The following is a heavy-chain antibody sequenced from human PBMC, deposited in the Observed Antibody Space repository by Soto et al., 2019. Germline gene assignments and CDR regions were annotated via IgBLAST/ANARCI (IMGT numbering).Heavy chain of an antibody. Sequence: GGSLRLSCAASGFTFSDYYMTWIRQAPGKGLEWVSYTSNSGSTIYYADSVRGRFTISRDNAKNSMFLLMNSLRAEDTAVYYCAKTTSDYIWGSRGVPDYYYYMDVWGKGTTVTVSS. CDR3: AKTTSDYIWGSRGVPDYYYYMDV. D-gene: IGHD3-16*01. CDR1: GFTFSDYY. V-gene: IGHV3-11*01. J-gene: IGHJ6*03. CDR2: TSNSGSTI.